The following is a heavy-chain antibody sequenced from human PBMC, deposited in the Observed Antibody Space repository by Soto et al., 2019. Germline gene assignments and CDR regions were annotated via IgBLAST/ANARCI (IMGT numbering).Heavy chain of an antibody. D-gene: IGHD1-7*01. CDR2: FDPEDGET. CDR3: ATANWNYEYYFDY. J-gene: IGHJ4*02. V-gene: IGHV1-24*01. CDR1: GYTLTELS. Sequence: GASVKVSCKVSGYTLTELSMHWVRQAPGKGLEWMGGFDPEDGETIYAQKFQGRVTMTEGTSTDTAYMELRSLISEDTAVYYCATANWNYEYYFDYWGQGTLVTVSS.